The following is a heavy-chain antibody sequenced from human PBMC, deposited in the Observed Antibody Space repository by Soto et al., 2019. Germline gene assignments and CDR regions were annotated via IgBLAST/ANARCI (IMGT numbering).Heavy chain of an antibody. D-gene: IGHD6-13*01. CDR2: ISGSGGST. CDR1: GFTFSSYA. V-gene: IGHV3-23*01. J-gene: IGHJ6*02. CDR3: AKKGGGGSSSWLPHYYYGMDV. Sequence: GGSLRLSCAASGFTFSSYAMSWVRQAPGKGLEWVSAISGSGGSTYYADSVKGRFTISRDNSKNTLYLQMNSLRAEDTAVYYGAKKGGGGSSSWLPHYYYGMDVWGQGTTVTVSS.